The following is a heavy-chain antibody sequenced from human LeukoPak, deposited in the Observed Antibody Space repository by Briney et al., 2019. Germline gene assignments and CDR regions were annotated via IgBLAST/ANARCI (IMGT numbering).Heavy chain of an antibody. V-gene: IGHV4-61*01. Sequence: SETLSLTCTVSGGSTSSSSYYWSWIRQPPGKGLEWIGYIYYSGSTNYNPSLKSRVTISVDTSKNQFSLKLSSVTAADTAVYYCARDRVRRNYYDSSGDAFDIWGQGTMVTVSS. CDR2: IYYSGST. CDR3: ARDRVRRNYYDSSGDAFDI. J-gene: IGHJ3*02. CDR1: GGSTSSSSYY. D-gene: IGHD3-22*01.